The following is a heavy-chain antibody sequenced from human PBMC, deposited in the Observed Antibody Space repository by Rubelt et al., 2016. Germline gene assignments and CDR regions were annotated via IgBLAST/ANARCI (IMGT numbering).Heavy chain of an antibody. CDR2: INHSGST. J-gene: IGHJ5*02. CDR3: AGGGRYYGSGSYQRHNWFDP. D-gene: IGHD3-10*01. CDR1: GGSFSGYY. V-gene: IGHV4-34*01. Sequence: QVQLQQWGAGLLKPSETLSLTCAVYGGSFSGYYWSWIRQPPGKGLEWIGEINHSGSTNYNPSLKSRVTVSVYTSKNQFSLKLSSVTAADTAVYYCAGGGRYYGSGSYQRHNWFDPWGQGTLVTVSS.